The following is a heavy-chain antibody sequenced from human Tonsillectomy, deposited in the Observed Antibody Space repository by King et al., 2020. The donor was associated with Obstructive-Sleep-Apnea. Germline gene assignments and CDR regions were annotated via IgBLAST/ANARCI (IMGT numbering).Heavy chain of an antibody. V-gene: IGHV1-8*01. CDR1: GYTFTSYD. CDR2: MNPNSGNT. J-gene: IGHJ6*02. CDR3: ARAQVAGTLYYYYGMDV. Sequence: VQLVQSGAEVKKPGASVKVSCKASGYTFTSYDINWVRQATGQVLELMGWMNPNSGNTCYAQKFQGRVTMTRNTSISTAYMELSSLRSEDTAGYYCARAQVAGTLYYYYGMDVWGQGTTVTVSS. D-gene: IGHD6-19*01.